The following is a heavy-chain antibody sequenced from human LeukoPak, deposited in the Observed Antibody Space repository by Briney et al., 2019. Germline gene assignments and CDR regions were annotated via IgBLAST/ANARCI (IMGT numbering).Heavy chain of an antibody. CDR2: INHSGST. D-gene: IGHD2-21*02. CDR3: ARGRAYCGGDCPSWFDP. Sequence: SETLSLTCAVYGGSFSGYYWSWIRQLPGKGLEWIGEINHSGSTNYNPSLKSRVTISVDTSKNQFSLKLSSVTAADTAVYYCARGRAYCGGDCPSWFDPWGQGTLVTVSS. V-gene: IGHV4-34*01. J-gene: IGHJ5*02. CDR1: GGSFSGYY.